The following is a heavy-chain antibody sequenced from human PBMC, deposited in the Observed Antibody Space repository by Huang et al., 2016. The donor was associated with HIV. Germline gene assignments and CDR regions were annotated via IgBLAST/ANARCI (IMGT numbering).Heavy chain of an antibody. Sequence: QVQLVQSGAEVKKPGASVKVSCKASGYTFRSFGISWGRQAPGQGLEWVGWISVYNGNTKFAQKFQGRLTMTTDTSTSTAYMELRSLRSDDTAVYYCARGGGIQLWLLGYYYMDVWGNGTTVTVSS. CDR3: ARGGGIQLWLLGYYYMDV. D-gene: IGHD5-18*01. V-gene: IGHV1-18*01. J-gene: IGHJ6*03. CDR2: ISVYNGNT. CDR1: GYTFRSFG.